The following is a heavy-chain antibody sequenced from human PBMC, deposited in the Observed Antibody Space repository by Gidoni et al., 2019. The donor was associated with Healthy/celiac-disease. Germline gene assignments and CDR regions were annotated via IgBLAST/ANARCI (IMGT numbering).Heavy chain of an antibody. CDR2: IYYSGST. V-gene: IGHV4-31*01. CDR3: ASSLDDIDAFDI. D-gene: IGHD1-1*01. J-gene: IGHJ3*02. Sequence: QVQLQESGPGLVKPSQLLSLTFTVSGGSISSGGYYWSWSRQHPGKGLEWIGYIYYSGSTYYNPSLKSLVTISVDTSKNQFSLKLSSVTAADTAVYYCASSLDDIDAFDIWGQGTMVTVSS. CDR1: GGSISSGGYY.